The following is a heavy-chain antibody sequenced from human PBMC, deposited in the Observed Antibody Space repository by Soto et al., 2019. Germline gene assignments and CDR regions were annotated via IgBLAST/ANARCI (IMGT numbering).Heavy chain of an antibody. CDR1: GFTFSSYA. D-gene: IGHD1-26*01. CDR2: ILYDGSNK. CDR3: ARDGSGSYPFFDY. Sequence: QVQLVESGGGVVQPGRSLRLSCAASGFTFSSYAMHWVRQAPGKGLEWVAVILYDGSNKYYADSVKGRFTISRDNSKNTLYLQMNSLRAEDTAVYYCARDGSGSYPFFDYWGQGTLVTVSS. J-gene: IGHJ4*02. V-gene: IGHV3-30-3*01.